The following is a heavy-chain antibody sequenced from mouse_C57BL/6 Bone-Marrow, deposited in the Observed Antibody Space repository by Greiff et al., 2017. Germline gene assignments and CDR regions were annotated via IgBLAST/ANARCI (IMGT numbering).Heavy chain of an antibody. Sequence: VQLKQSGAELARPGASVKMSCKASGYTFTSYTMHWVKQRPGQGLEWIGYINPSSGYTKYNQKFKDKATLTADKSSSTAYMQLSSLTSEDSAVYYCASDYGCRFDYWGQGPTLTVSS. CDR2: INPSSGYT. J-gene: IGHJ2*01. V-gene: IGHV1-4*01. CDR1: GYTFTSYT. CDR3: ASDYGCRFDY. D-gene: IGHD1-1*01.